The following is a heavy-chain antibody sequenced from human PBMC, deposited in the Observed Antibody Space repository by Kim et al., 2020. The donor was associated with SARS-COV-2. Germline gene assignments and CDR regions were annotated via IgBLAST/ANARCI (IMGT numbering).Heavy chain of an antibody. V-gene: IGHV4-39*01. CDR1: GGSISSSSYY. D-gene: IGHD6-13*01. CDR3: ARHCIAAAEENWFDP. CDR2: IYYSGST. J-gene: IGHJ5*02. Sequence: SETLSLTCTVSGGSISSSSYYWGWIRQPPGKGLEWIGSIYYSGSTYYNPSLKSRVTISVDTSKNQFSLKRSSVTAADTAVYYCARHCIAAAEENWFDPWGQGTLVTVSS.